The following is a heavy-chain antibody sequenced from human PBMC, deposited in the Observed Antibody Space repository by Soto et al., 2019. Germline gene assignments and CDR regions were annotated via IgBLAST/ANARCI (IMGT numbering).Heavy chain of an antibody. V-gene: IGHV3-23*01. CDR2: ISGSGGST. J-gene: IGHJ6*02. Sequence: GGSLRLSCAASGFTFSSYAMSWVRQAPGKGLEWVSAISGSGGSTYYADSVKGRFTISRDNSKNTLYLQMNSLRAEDTAVYYCARLYSSSWYSFDYYYGMDVWGQGTTVTVSS. CDR3: ARLYSSSWYSFDYYYGMDV. CDR1: GFTFSSYA. D-gene: IGHD6-13*01.